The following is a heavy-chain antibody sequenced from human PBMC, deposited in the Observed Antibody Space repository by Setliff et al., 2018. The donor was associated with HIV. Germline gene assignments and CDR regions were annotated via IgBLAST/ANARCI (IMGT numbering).Heavy chain of an antibody. CDR2: VYPDDSDS. CDR1: GYNFASHW. CDR3: ARQAVDCSGGTCYSTSAFDY. D-gene: IGHD2-15*01. J-gene: IGHJ4*02. V-gene: IGHV5-51*01. Sequence: ESLKISCRGSGYNFASHWIAWVRQMPGKGLEWMGIVYPDDSDSRYSPSFQGQVTISADKSVSTAYLQWSSLKASDTAMYCCARQAVDCSGGTCYSTSAFDYWGQGTLVTVSS.